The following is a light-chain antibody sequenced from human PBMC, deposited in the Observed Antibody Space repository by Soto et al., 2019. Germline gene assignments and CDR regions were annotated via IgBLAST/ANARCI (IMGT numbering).Light chain of an antibody. V-gene: IGKV1-5*01. CDR3: QHYVAMWT. Sequence: DIQMTQSPSTLSASVGDRVTITCRASQSISNRVAWYQQKAGKAPKVLIYDASSLESGVPSRFSGSGFGTEFILTISSLQPDDFATYCCQHYVAMWTFGQGTKVEIK. J-gene: IGKJ1*01. CDR1: QSISNR. CDR2: DAS.